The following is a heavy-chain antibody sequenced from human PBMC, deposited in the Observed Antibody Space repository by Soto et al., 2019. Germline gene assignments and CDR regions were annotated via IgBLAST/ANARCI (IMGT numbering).Heavy chain of an antibody. CDR1: GFTFSSYA. CDR3: AKAHSPYSSSWENFDY. J-gene: IGHJ4*02. V-gene: IGHV3-23*01. CDR2: TSGGGGTT. D-gene: IGHD6-13*01. Sequence: GGSLRLSCAASGFTFSSYAMSWVRQAPGKGLEWVSGTSGGGGTTYYADSVKGRFTISRDNSKNTLYLQMNSLRAEDTAVYYCAKAHSPYSSSWENFDYWGQGTLVTVSS.